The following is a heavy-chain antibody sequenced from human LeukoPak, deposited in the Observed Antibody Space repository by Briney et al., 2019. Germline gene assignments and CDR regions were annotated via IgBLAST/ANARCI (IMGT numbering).Heavy chain of an antibody. V-gene: IGHV3-23*01. Sequence: GGSLRLSCAASGFTFSSYAMSWVRQAPGKGLEWVSAISGSGGSTYYADSVEGRFTISRDNSKNTLYLQMNNLRAEDTAVYYCAKAGSSSWLPRTAYQYFDYWGQGTLVTVSS. D-gene: IGHD6-13*01. CDR2: ISGSGGST. J-gene: IGHJ4*02. CDR3: AKAGSSSWLPRTAYQYFDY. CDR1: GFTFSSYA.